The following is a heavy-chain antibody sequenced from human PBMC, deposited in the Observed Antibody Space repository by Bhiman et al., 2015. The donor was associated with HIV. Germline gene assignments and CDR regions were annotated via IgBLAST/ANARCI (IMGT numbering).Heavy chain of an antibody. Sequence: VQLVESGGGLVQPGGSLRLSCAASGFTFSSYEMNWVRQAPGKGLEWVAVVWYDGSNKYYADSVKGRFTISRDNSKNTLYLQMNSLRAEDTAVYYCAKVAYSNSYLDTFDIWGQGQWSPSLQ. CDR2: VWYDGSNK. V-gene: IGHV3-33*06. D-gene: IGHD6-6*01. CDR3: AKVAYSNSYLDTFDI. J-gene: IGHJ3*02. CDR1: GFTFSSYE.